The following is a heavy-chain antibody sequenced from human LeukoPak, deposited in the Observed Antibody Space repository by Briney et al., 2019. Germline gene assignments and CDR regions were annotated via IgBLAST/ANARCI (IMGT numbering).Heavy chain of an antibody. CDR3: AKQGSYCMDY. J-gene: IGHJ4*02. CDR1: GFSFSNYN. Sequence: GGSLRLSCAASGFSFSNYNIHWVRQAPGKGLEWVSFIRYDGSSQYFADSVKGRFTISRDNSEGTLYLQMNSLRPEDTAVYFCAKQGSYCMDYWGPGPLVTVSS. D-gene: IGHD3-10*01. V-gene: IGHV3-30*02. CDR2: IRYDGSSQ.